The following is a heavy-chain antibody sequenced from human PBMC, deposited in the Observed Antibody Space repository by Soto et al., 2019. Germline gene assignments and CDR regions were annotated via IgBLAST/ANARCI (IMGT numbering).Heavy chain of an antibody. J-gene: IGHJ4*02. CDR1: GGSISSSSYY. V-gene: IGHV4-39*01. CDR2: IYYSGST. CDR3: ARHTSLSSYFDY. D-gene: IGHD3-3*02. Sequence: SETLSLTCTVSGGSISSSSYYWGWIRQPPGKGLEWIGSIYYSGSTYYNPSLKSRVTISVDTSKNQFSLRRSSVTAADTAVYYCARHTSLSSYFDYWGQGTLVTVSS.